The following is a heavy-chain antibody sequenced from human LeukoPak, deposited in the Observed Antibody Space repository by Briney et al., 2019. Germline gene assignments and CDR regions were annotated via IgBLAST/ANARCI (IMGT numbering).Heavy chain of an antibody. V-gene: IGHV3-53*01. CDR3: ARNYGDYMPYYFDY. CDR2: IYSGGST. Sequence: PGGSLRLSSAASGFTVSSNYMSWVRQAPGKGLEWVSVIYSGGSTYYADSVKGRFTISRDNSKNTLYLQMNSLRAEDTAVYYCARNYGDYMPYYFDYWGQGTLVTVSS. D-gene: IGHD4-17*01. CDR1: GFTVSSNY. J-gene: IGHJ4*02.